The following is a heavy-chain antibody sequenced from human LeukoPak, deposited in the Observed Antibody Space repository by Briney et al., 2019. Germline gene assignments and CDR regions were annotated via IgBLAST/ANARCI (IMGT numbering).Heavy chain of an antibody. CDR1: GGSFSGYY. D-gene: IGHD3-22*01. J-gene: IGHJ4*02. V-gene: IGHV4-34*01. CDR3: VTYYFDSSGPKKNY. CDR2: INHSGGT. Sequence: PSETLSLTCAVYGGSFSGYYWSWIRQPPGKGLEWIGEINHSGGTNYNPSLKSRVTISVDTSKKQFSLKLSSVTAADTAVYYCVTYYFDSSGPKKNYWGQGTLVTVSS.